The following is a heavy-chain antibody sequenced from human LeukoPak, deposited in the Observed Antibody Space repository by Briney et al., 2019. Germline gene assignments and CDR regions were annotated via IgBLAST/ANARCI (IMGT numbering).Heavy chain of an antibody. CDR1: GFTDSSNY. D-gene: IGHD2-2*02. V-gene: IGHV3-23*01. Sequence: PGGSLRLSCAASGFTDSSNYMSWVRQAPGKGLEWVSLISGSGFGTYYADSVKGRFTISRDNSKNTLYLQVNSLRAEDTAVYYCAKVGYCSSTTCYTYFDYWGQGTLVTVSS. CDR2: ISGSGFGT. CDR3: AKVGYCSSTTCYTYFDY. J-gene: IGHJ4*02.